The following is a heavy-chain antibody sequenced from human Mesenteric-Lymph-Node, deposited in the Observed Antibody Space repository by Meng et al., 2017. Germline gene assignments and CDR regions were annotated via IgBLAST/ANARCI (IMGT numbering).Heavy chain of an antibody. CDR2: IYYSGST. D-gene: IGHD6-19*01. CDR3: ARVSSGWDYFDY. CDR1: GGSISSGSDY. J-gene: IGHJ4*02. V-gene: IGHV4-31*03. Sequence: QVQRIDRGPGMGKPSQTLSPSCTLSGGSISSGSDYWTWIRQHPGKGLEWFGHIYYSGSTFYNPSLKRRVIISIDTSKNQFSLNLRSVTAADTAVYYCARVSSGWDYFDYWGQGTLVTVSS.